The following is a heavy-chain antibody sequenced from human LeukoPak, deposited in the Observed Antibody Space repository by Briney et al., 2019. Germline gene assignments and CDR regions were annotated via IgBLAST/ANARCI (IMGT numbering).Heavy chain of an antibody. V-gene: IGHV1-46*01. Sequence: ASVKVSCKASGYTFTSYYMHWVRQAPGQGLEWMGIINPSGGSTSYAQKFQARVTISVDTSKNQFSLKLSSVTAADTAVYYCARGWYCSSTSCYPCYMDVWGKGTTVTVSS. J-gene: IGHJ6*03. CDR3: ARGWYCSSTSCYPCYMDV. D-gene: IGHD2-2*01. CDR1: GYTFTSYY. CDR2: INPSGGST.